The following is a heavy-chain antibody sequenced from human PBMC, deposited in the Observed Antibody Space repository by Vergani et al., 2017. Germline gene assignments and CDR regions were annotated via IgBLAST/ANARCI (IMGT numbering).Heavy chain of an antibody. D-gene: IGHD3-10*02. V-gene: IGHV4-59*02. CDR3: ARSRTYYGGGRPDY. CDR1: GSSVNSYY. Sequence: QVKLQESGPGLVKPSETLSLTCTVSGSSVNSYYWSWIRQPPVKGLEWMGYVSFRGDTLYRPSVKGRMTISHNTSSNQFSLYLASVTAAGTAVYYCARSRTYYGGGRPDYWGQGTLVTVSS. CDR2: VSFRGDT. J-gene: IGHJ1*01.